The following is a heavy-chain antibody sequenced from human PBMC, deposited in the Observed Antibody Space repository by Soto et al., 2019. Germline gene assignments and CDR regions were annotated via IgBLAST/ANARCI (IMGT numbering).Heavy chain of an antibody. CDR3: ARLGYCTGTSCYTFYS. J-gene: IGHJ4*02. CDR1: GYSFTSYW. V-gene: IGHV5-10-1*01. D-gene: IGHD2-2*01. CDR2: INPSDSYT. Sequence: LKISCQGSGYSFTSYWIGWVRQRPGKGQEWMGRINPSDSYTAYSPSFQGHVTISTDKSFSTAYRQWSGLKASDTAMYDCARLGYCTGTSCYTFYSWGQGTLVTISS.